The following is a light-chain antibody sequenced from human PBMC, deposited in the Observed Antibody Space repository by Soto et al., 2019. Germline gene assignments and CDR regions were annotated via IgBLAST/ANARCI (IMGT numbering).Light chain of an antibody. V-gene: IGKV1-39*01. Sequence: DIQMTQSPSSLSASLGDRVTITCRASQSISNYLNCYQHKPGKAPKVLIYAASNLQSGVPSRFSGSGSGTDFTLTISSLQPEDFATYYCQQSYSTPITFGQGTRLE. CDR2: AAS. CDR3: QQSYSTPIT. CDR1: QSISNY. J-gene: IGKJ5*01.